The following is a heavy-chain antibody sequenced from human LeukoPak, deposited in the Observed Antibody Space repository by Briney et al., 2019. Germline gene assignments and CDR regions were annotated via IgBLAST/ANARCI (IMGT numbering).Heavy chain of an antibody. CDR2: ISADGGST. V-gene: IGHV3-43*02. CDR1: GLNFDDSA. J-gene: IGHJ4*02. Sequence: GGSLRLSCVASGLNFDDSAMHWVRQAPGKGLEWVSLISADGGSTFSADSVKGRFSISRDNSKNSLYLQMNSLRSEDTAMYYCAKESGKFDYRGQGTLVAVSS. CDR3: AKESGKFDY.